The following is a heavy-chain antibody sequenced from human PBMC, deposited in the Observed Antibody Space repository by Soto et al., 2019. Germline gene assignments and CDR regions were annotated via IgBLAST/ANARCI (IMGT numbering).Heavy chain of an antibody. V-gene: IGHV1-2*02. D-gene: IGHD2-15*01. Sequence: WASVKVSCKASGYTFTGYYMHWVRQAPGQVLERMGWINPNSGGTNYAQKFQGRVTMTRDTSISTSYIQLSRLRSDDTAVYYCARELPSIGYCSGGSCYPSVAPEVWGQGTTVTVSS. CDR1: GYTFTGYY. J-gene: IGHJ6*02. CDR3: ARELPSIGYCSGGSCYPSVAPEV. CDR2: INPNSGGT.